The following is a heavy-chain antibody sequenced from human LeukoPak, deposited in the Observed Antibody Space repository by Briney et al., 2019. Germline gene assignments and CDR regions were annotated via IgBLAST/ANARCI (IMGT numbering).Heavy chain of an antibody. V-gene: IGHV4-30-4*08. CDR3: ARDVVGAISPPKYDY. J-gene: IGHJ4*02. CDR2: IYYSGST. CDR1: GGSISSGDYY. D-gene: IGHD1-26*01. Sequence: PSETLSLTCTVSGGSISSGDYYWSWIRQPPGKGLEWIGYIYYSGSTYYNPALKSRVTISVDTSKNQFSLKLSSVTAADTAVYYCARDVVGAISPPKYDYWGQGTLVTVS.